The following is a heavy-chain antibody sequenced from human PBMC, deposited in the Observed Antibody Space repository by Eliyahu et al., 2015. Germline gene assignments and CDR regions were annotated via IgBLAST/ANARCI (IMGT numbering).Heavy chain of an antibody. CDR1: GFTFXSYS. Sequence: EVQLVXSGGGXVKPGGSLRLSCAASGFTFXSYSINXVRQAPGKGLEWVSSISSSSSYIYYADSVKGRFTISRDNAKNSLYLQMNSLRAEDTAVYYCARWGGYFDWLYIVWGQGTLVTVSS. J-gene: IGHJ4*02. D-gene: IGHD3-9*01. CDR3: ARWGGYFDWLYIV. V-gene: IGHV3-21*01. CDR2: ISSSSSYI.